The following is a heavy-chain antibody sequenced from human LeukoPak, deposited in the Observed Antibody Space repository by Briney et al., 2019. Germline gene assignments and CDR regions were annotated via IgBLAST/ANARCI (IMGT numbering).Heavy chain of an antibody. V-gene: IGHV4-31*03. CDR2: IYYSGTT. J-gene: IGHJ4*02. CDR3: AKEERITVFRGIDY. CDR1: GGSTSSGGYY. Sequence: PSETLSLTCTVSGGSTSSGGYYWSWIRQHPGKGLEWIGYIYYSGTTYYNPSLKSRVTISVDTSKNQFSLKLSSVTAADTAVYYCAKEERITVFRGIDYWGQGTLVTVSS. D-gene: IGHD3-10*01.